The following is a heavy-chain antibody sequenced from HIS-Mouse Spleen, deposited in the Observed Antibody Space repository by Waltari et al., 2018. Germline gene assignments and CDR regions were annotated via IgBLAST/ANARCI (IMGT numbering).Heavy chain of an antibody. J-gene: IGHJ4*02. CDR2: IDCDDGK. Sequence: QVTLRESGPALVKPTQTLTLTCTFSGFSLSTSGMCVSCIRQPPGKALEWLARIDCDDGKYYSTSLKTRLTISRDTSKNQVVLTMTNMDPVDTATYYCARIAEVYSSGWYAFDYWGQGTLVTVSS. CDR3: ARIAEVYSSGWYAFDY. V-gene: IGHV2-70*15. D-gene: IGHD6-19*01. CDR1: GFSLSTSGMC.